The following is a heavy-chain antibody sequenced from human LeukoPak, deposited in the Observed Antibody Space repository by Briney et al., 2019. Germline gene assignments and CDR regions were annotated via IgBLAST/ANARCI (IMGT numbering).Heavy chain of an antibody. V-gene: IGHV3-23*01. CDR2: ISGSGGST. Sequence: PGGSLRLSCAASGFTFSSYAMSWVRQAPGKGLEWVSAISGSGGSTYYADSVKGRFTISRDNSKNTLYLQMNSLRAEDTAVYYCAKDHGYYYDSSGYYYGDYWGQGTLVTVSS. J-gene: IGHJ4*02. CDR3: AKDHGYYYDSSGYYYGDY. CDR1: GFTFSSYA. D-gene: IGHD3-22*01.